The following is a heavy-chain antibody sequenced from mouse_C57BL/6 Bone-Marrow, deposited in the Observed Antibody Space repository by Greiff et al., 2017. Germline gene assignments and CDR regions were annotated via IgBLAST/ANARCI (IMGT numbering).Heavy chain of an antibody. CDR1: GYTFTSYW. CDR2: IHPNSGST. V-gene: IGHV1-64*01. Sequence: QVQLQQPGAELVKPGASVKLSCKASGYTFTSYWMHWVKQRPGPGLEWIGMIHPNSGSTNYNEKFKSKATLTVDKSSSTAYMQLSSLTSEDSAVYYCARGDYDVWFAYWGQGTLVTVSA. D-gene: IGHD2-4*01. CDR3: ARGDYDVWFAY. J-gene: IGHJ3*01.